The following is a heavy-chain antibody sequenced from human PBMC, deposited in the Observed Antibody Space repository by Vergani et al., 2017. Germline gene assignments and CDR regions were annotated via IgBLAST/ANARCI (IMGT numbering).Heavy chain of an antibody. Sequence: QVQLVQSGAEVKKPGASVKVSCKASGYTFTGYYMHWVRQAPGQGLEWMGWINPNRGGTNYAQKFQGRVTMTKDTSISTAYMELSRLRSDDTAVYYCARGGVRTVTTYYFDYWGQGTLVTVSS. CDR2: INPNRGGT. CDR3: ARGGVRTVTTYYFDY. D-gene: IGHD4-17*01. V-gene: IGHV1-2*02. CDR1: GYTFTGYY. J-gene: IGHJ4*02.